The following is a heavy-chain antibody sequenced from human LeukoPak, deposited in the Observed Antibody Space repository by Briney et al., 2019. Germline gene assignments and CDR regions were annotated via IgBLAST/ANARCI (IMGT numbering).Heavy chain of an antibody. CDR1: GFTFNSFE. J-gene: IGHJ6*02. CDR3: ARDPYSSTWSYGMDV. Sequence: GGSLRLSCAASGFTFNSFEMNWVRQAPGKGLEWISYISSSGSSIYYADSVKGRFTISRDNAKNSLFLQMNTLRAEDTAVYYCARDPYSSTWSYGMDVWGQGTTVTVSS. V-gene: IGHV3-48*03. D-gene: IGHD6-6*01. CDR2: ISSSGSSI.